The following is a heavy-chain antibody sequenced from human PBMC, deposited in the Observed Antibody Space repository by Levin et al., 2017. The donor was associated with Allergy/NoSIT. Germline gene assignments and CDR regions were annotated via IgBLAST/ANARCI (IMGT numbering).Heavy chain of an antibody. CDR3: ARGRYSSTWVDY. D-gene: IGHD6-13*01. CDR1: GFTLSSYW. CDR2: IKEDGSEK. V-gene: IGHV3-7*04. Sequence: GGSLRLSCAASGFTLSSYWMIWVRQAPGKGLEWVANIKEDGSEKYYVDSVKGRFTISRENAKNSLYLQMNSLRAEDTAVYYCARGRYSSTWVDYWGQGTLVTVSS. J-gene: IGHJ4*02.